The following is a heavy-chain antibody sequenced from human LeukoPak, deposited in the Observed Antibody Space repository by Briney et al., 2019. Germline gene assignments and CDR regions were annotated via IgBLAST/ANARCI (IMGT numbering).Heavy chain of an antibody. CDR1: GYTFTAYY. V-gene: IGHV1-2*02. CDR2: INPNSGGT. J-gene: IGHJ3*02. D-gene: IGHD1-1*01. CDR3: ARDLELERPARAFDI. Sequence: ASVKVSCKASGYTFTAYYMHWVRQAPGQGLEWMGWINPNSGGTNYAQKFQGRVTMTRDTSISTAYMELCRLRSDDTAVYYCARDLELERPARAFDIWGQGTMVTVSS.